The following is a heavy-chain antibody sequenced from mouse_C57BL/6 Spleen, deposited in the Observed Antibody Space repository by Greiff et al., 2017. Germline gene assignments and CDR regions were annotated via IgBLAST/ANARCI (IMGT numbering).Heavy chain of an antibody. Sequence: QVHVKQSGAELVRPGASVKLSCKASGYTFTDYYINWVKQRPGQGLEWIARIYPGSGNTYYNEKFKGKATLTAEKSSSTAYMQLSSLTSEDSAVYFCARSSYYSNYDWYFDVWGTGTTVTVSS. V-gene: IGHV1-76*01. CDR1: GYTFTDYY. J-gene: IGHJ1*03. CDR3: ARSSYYSNYDWYFDV. D-gene: IGHD2-5*01. CDR2: IYPGSGNT.